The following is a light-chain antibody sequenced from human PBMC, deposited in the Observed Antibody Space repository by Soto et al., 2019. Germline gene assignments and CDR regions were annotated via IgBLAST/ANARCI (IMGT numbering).Light chain of an antibody. J-gene: IGLJ2*01. Sequence: QSALTQPASGSGSPGQWITISCTGTSSDVGGYNYVSWYQQHPGKAPKLMIYDVSNRPSGVSNRFSGSKSANTASLTISGLQAEDEADYYCSSYTGSSTYVVFGGGTKLTVL. CDR2: DVS. CDR3: SSYTGSSTYVV. CDR1: SSDVGGYNY. V-gene: IGLV2-14*01.